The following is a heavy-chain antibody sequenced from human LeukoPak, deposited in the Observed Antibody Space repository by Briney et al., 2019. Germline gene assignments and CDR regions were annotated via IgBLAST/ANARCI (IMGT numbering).Heavy chain of an antibody. D-gene: IGHD6-13*01. CDR2: IIPIFGTA. V-gene: IGHV1-69*05. CDR3: ARVPSYSSSWGGYYYYYMDV. J-gene: IGHJ6*03. CDR1: GGTFSSYA. Sequence: GASVKVSCKASGGTFSSYAISWVRQAPGQGLEWMGGIIPIFGTANYAQKLQGRVTMTTDTSTSTAYMELRSLRSDDTAVYYCARVPSYSSSWGGYYYYYMDVWGKGTTVTVSS.